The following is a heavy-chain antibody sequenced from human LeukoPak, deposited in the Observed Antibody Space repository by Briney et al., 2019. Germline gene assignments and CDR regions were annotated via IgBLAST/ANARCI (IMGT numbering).Heavy chain of an antibody. D-gene: IGHD3-22*01. V-gene: IGHV3-48*04. J-gene: IGHJ4*02. Sequence: GGSLRLSCAASGFTFSSYGMHWVRQAPGKGLKWVSYISSSCSTIYYADSVKGRFTISRDNAKNSLYLQMNSLRAEDTAVYYCARDGYYYDSSGYYYPPRFDYWGQGTLVTVSS. CDR1: GFTFSSYG. CDR2: ISSSCSTI. CDR3: ARDGYYYDSSGYYYPPRFDY.